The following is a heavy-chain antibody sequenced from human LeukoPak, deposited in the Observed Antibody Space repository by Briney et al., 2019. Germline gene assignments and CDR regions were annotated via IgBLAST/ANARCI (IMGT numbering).Heavy chain of an antibody. CDR2: IYTSGST. V-gene: IGHV4-4*07. Sequence: SETLSLTCTVSGGSISSYYWSWIRQPAGKGLEWIGRIYTSGSTNYNPSLKSRVTMSVDTSKNQFSPKLSSVTAADTAVYYCARINSSGYYYYFDYWGQGTLVTVSS. D-gene: IGHD3-22*01. J-gene: IGHJ4*02. CDR3: ARINSSGYYYYFDY. CDR1: GGSISSYY.